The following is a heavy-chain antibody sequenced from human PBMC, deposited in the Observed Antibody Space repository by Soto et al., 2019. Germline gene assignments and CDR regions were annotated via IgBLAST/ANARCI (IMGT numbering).Heavy chain of an antibody. V-gene: IGHV1-2*04. CDR1: GYTFTGYY. J-gene: IGHJ1*01. D-gene: IGHD4-17*01. CDR3: ARADGDYDQYFQH. Sequence: SVKVSCKASGYTFTGYYMHWVRQAPGQGLEWMGWINPNSGGTNYAQKFQGWVTMTRDTSISTAYMELSRLRSDDTAVYYCARADGDYDQYFQHWGQGTLVTVSS. CDR2: INPNSGGT.